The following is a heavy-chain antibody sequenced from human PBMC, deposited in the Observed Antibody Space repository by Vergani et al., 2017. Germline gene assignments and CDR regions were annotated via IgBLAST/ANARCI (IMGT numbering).Heavy chain of an antibody. D-gene: IGHD3-16*01. CDR2: IRHDGIT. CDR1: GGSFNDYW. CDR3: ASGKYYSDSTSHFRGRYFDV. Sequence: QAQLQQWGAGLLKPSETLSLTCAIYGGSFNDYWWTWIRQPPGKGLEWIGEIRHDGITHYSPSLKSRVTISADTSKNQFSLRLTSVTAADTAVYYCASGKYYSDSTSHFRGRYFDVWGRGTLVTVPS. V-gene: IGHV4-34*01. J-gene: IGHJ2*01.